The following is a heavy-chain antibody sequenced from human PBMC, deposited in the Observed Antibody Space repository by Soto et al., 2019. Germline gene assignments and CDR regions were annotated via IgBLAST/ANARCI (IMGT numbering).Heavy chain of an antibody. V-gene: IGHV1-18*04. Sequence: QVQLVQSGAEVKKPGASVKVSCKASGYTFTSYGISWVRQAPGQGLEWMGWISAYNGNTNYAQKLQGRVTMTTDTSTGTAYMELRSLRSDDTAVYYCARDPHSGSYSWTFDYWGQGTLVTVSS. CDR3: ARDPHSGSYSWTFDY. CDR2: ISAYNGNT. D-gene: IGHD1-26*01. J-gene: IGHJ4*02. CDR1: GYTFTSYG.